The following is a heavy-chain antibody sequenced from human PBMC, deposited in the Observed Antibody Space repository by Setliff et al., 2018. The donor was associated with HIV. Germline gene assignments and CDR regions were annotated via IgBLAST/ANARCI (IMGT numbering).Heavy chain of an antibody. CDR1: AGSFSIFA. CDR3: ATEGAGGSYQRASALDV. CDR2: MMTIFSTT. Sequence: SVKVSCKSSAGSFSIFAINWVRQAPGQGLEWMGGMMTIFSTTNYARKFQGRVTITTDESTGTAYMELGNLRSEDTAVYYCATEGAGGSYQRASALDVWGQGTMVTVS. D-gene: IGHD1-26*01. V-gene: IGHV1-69*05. J-gene: IGHJ3*01.